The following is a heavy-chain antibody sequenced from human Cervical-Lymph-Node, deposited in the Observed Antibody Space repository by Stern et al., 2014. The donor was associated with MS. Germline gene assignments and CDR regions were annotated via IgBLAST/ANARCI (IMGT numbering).Heavy chain of an antibody. J-gene: IGHJ5*02. CDR2: IYHGNSDT. CDR3: ARHGGPNWNHEAHNWFDP. Sequence: VQLVQSGAEVKKPGESLKISCKGSEYNFNTHWIAWVRQMPGKGLAWLGNIYHGNSDTRYNPSLQGQVSISADKSITTAYLHFSSLKASDSAMYFCARHGGPNWNHEAHNWFDPWGQGTLVTVSS. D-gene: IGHD1-14*01. V-gene: IGHV5-51*03. CDR1: EYNFNTHW.